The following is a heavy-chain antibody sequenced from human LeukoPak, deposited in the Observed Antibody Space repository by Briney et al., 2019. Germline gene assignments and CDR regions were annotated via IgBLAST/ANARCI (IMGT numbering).Heavy chain of an antibody. Sequence: GGSLRLSCAASGFTFSSFAMSWVRQAPGKGLEWISAISGSGDSTYYAGSVKGRFTISRDNSKNTLYLQMNSLRAEDTALYYCAKAMSWYYFDYWGQGTLVTVSS. J-gene: IGHJ4*02. CDR1: GFTFSSFA. V-gene: IGHV3-23*01. D-gene: IGHD2-8*02. CDR3: AKAMSWYYFDY. CDR2: ISGSGDST.